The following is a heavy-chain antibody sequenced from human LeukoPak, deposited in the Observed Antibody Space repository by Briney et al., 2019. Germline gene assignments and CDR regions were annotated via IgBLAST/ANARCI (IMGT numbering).Heavy chain of an antibody. Sequence: GGSLRLSCAASRFTFSTFSMNWVRQTPGKGLEWVSAISGSGSDIYYADSVKGRFTISRDNPKRSLYLQKNSLRAEDTAVYYCARRTFPNDAFDVWGQGTVVTVSS. CDR3: ARRTFPNDAFDV. CDR1: RFTFSTFS. D-gene: IGHD1-7*01. J-gene: IGHJ3*01. CDR2: ISGSGSDI. V-gene: IGHV3-21*01.